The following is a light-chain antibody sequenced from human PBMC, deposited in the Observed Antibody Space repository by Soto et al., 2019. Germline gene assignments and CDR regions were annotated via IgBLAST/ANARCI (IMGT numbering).Light chain of an antibody. CDR3: QSYDNTLSGRV. CDR1: SSNIGSNT. J-gene: IGLJ3*02. CDR2: YNN. V-gene: IGLV1-44*01. Sequence: QSVLTQPPSASGTPGQRVTISCSGSSSNIGSNTVNWYQQLPGTAPTLLIYYNNQRPSGVPDRFSGSKSGTSASLAISGLQSEDEAHYYCQSYDNTLSGRVFGGGTKLTVL.